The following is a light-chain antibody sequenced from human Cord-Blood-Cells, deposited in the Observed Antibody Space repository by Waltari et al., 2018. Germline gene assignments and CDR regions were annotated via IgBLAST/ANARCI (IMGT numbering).Light chain of an antibody. CDR1: QSVSSN. CDR3: QQYNNWPPLT. J-gene: IGKJ4*01. Sequence: EIVMTQSPATLSVSPGERATLSCRASQSVSSNLAWYQQKPGGAPRLLIYGASTRATGIPARFSGSGSGTEFTLTISSLQSEDFAVYYCQQYNNWPPLTFGGGTKVEIK. V-gene: IGKV3-15*01. CDR2: GAS.